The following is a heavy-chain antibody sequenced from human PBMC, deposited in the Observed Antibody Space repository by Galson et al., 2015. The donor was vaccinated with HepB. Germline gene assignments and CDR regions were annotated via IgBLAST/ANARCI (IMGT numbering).Heavy chain of an antibody. CDR1: GFTFSGSA. Sequence: SLRLSCAASGFTFSGSAMHWVRQASGKGLEWVGRIRSKANSYATAYAASVKGRFTTSRDDSKNTAYLQMNSLKTEDTAVYYCTRPPYDYGDYALDYWGQGTLVTVSS. V-gene: IGHV3-73*01. CDR3: TRPPYDYGDYALDY. CDR2: IRSKANSYAT. J-gene: IGHJ4*02. D-gene: IGHD4-17*01.